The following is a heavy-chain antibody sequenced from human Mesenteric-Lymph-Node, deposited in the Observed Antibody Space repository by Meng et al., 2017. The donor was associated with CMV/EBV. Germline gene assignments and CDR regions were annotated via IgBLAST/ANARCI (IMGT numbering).Heavy chain of an antibody. Sequence: GESLKISCAASGFTVSSNYMSWVRQAPGKGLEWVSLIYSGGDTHYADPVKGRFTISRDNSKNTLYLQMNSLRPEDTAVYYCARIGYGDYVVGALDYWGQGTLVTVSS. D-gene: IGHD4-17*01. CDR3: ARIGYGDYVVGALDY. V-gene: IGHV3-53*05. CDR2: IYSGGDT. J-gene: IGHJ4*02. CDR1: GFTVSSNY.